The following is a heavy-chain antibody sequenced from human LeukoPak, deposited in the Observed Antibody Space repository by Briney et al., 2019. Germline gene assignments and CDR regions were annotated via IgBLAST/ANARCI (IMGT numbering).Heavy chain of an antibody. D-gene: IGHD4-17*01. Sequence: PGGSLRLSCAASGFTFSSYAMHWVRQAPGKGLEWVAVISYDGSDKYYADSVKGRFTISRDNSKNTLYLRMNSLRPEDTAVYYCARDYDYGDYFFDYWGQGTLVTVSS. CDR3: ARDYDYGDYFFDY. CDR1: GFTFSSYA. CDR2: ISYDGSDK. J-gene: IGHJ4*02. V-gene: IGHV3-30-3*01.